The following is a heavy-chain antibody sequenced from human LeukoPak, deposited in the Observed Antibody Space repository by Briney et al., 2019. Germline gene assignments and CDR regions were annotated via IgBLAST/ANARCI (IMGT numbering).Heavy chain of an antibody. V-gene: IGHV3-30*02. J-gene: IGHJ6*03. CDR1: GFTFSSYG. Sequence: GGSLRLSCAASGFTFSSYGMHWVRQAPGKGLEWVAFIRYDGSNKYYADSVKGRFTISRDNSKNTLYLQMNSLRAEDTAVYYCARDGDYGTPVGDNYHYMDVWGKGTTVTVSS. D-gene: IGHD4/OR15-4a*01. CDR2: IRYDGSNK. CDR3: ARDGDYGTPVGDNYHYMDV.